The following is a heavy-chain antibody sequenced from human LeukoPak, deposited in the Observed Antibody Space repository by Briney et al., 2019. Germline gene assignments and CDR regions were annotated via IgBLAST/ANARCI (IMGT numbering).Heavy chain of an antibody. V-gene: IGHV3-33*01. J-gene: IGHJ4*02. D-gene: IGHD6-6*01. CDR3: ARDLASASSSSSGDY. CDR1: GFTFSSYG. Sequence: PGRSLRLSCVASGFTFSSYGMHWVRQAPDKGLDWVAVIWYDGSNEYYADSVKGRFTISRDNSKNTLYLQMNSLRAEDTAVYYCARDLASASSSSSGDYWGQGTLVTVSS. CDR2: IWYDGSNE.